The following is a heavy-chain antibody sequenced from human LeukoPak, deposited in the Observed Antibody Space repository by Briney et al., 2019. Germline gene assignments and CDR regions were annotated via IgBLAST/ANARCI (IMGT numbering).Heavy chain of an antibody. J-gene: IGHJ6*03. D-gene: IGHD2-2*01. Sequence: SETLSLTCTVSGGSISGYFWSWIRQPPGKGPEWIGYIYSTGTTNYSPSLSSRVTISVDTSKNQLSLNLRFATATDTAVYHCARHNPPSTGFCSGTSCFMSGSQYFYMDVWGKGTSVTVS. V-gene: IGHV4-4*09. CDR3: ARHNPPSTGFCSGTSCFMSGSQYFYMDV. CDR1: GGSISGYF. CDR2: IYSTGTT.